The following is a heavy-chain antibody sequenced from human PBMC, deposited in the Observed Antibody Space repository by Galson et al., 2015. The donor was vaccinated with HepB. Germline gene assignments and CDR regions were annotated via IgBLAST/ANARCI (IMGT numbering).Heavy chain of an antibody. CDR3: ARDPYGSGSYNWFDP. CDR1: GFTFSSYS. CDR2: ISSSSSYI. V-gene: IGHV3-21*01. D-gene: IGHD3-10*01. J-gene: IGHJ5*02. Sequence: SLRLSCAASGFTFSSYSMNWVRQAPGKGLEWVSSISSSSSYIYYADSVKGRFTISRDNAKNSLYLQMNSLRAEDTAVYYCARDPYGSGSYNWFDPWGQGTLVTVSS.